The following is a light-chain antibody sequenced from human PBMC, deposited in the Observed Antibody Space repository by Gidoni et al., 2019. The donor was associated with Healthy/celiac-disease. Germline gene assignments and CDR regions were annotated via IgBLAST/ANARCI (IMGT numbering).Light chain of an antibody. J-gene: IGKJ3*01. CDR2: LGS. CDR1: QSLLHSNGYNY. Sequence: DIVMTQSPLSLPVTPGEPASISCRSSQSLLHSNGYNYLDWYLQKPVQSPQLLIYLGSNRASGVPYRFSGSGSGTDFTLKISRVEAEDVGVYYCMQALQTPLFTFGPGTKVDIK. CDR3: MQALQTPLFT. V-gene: IGKV2-28*01.